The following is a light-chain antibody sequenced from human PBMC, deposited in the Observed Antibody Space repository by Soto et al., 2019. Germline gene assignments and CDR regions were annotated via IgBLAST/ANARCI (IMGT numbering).Light chain of an antibody. V-gene: IGLV2-14*01. CDR2: EVN. J-gene: IGLJ1*01. CDR1: SRDVGGYNY. CDR3: TSFTSIKTHV. Sequence: QSVLTQPASVSGSLGQSITISCTGTSRDVGGYNYISWYQVRPGKAPKLIIYEVNNRPPGVSDRFSGSKSGNTASLTISRLQADDETDYYCTSFTSIKTHVFGTGTKVTVL.